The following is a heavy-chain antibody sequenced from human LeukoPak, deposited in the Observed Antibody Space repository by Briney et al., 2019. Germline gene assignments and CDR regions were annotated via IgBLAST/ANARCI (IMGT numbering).Heavy chain of an antibody. CDR1: GGSISSSSYY. Sequence: SETLSLTCIVSGGSISSSSYYWGWIRQPPGKGLEWIGSIYYSGSTYYNPSPKSRVTISVDTSKNQFSLKLSSVTAADTAVYYCAPMVPGVIIRDWFDPWGQGTLVTVSS. CDR3: APMVPGVIIRDWFDP. J-gene: IGHJ5*02. V-gene: IGHV4-39*01. CDR2: IYYSGST. D-gene: IGHD3-10*01.